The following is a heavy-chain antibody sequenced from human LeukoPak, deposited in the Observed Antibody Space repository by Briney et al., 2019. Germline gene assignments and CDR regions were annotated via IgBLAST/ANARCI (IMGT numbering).Heavy chain of an antibody. J-gene: IGHJ3*02. V-gene: IGHV3-48*01. CDR3: ARGPSGRKRGAFDI. D-gene: IGHD1-26*01. CDR2: ISSLSGTI. CDR1: GFIFSSYS. Sequence: GGSLRLSCAASGFIFSSYSMNWVRQAPGEGLEWVSYISSLSGTIYYADSVKGRFTISRDNAKNSLYLQMNSLRAEDTAVYYCARGPSGRKRGAFDIWGQGTMVTVSS.